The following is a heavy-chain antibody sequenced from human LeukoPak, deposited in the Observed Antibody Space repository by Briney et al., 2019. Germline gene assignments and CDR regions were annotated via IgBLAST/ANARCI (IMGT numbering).Heavy chain of an antibody. CDR1: GFTFSSYA. V-gene: IGHV1-69*01. D-gene: IGHD6-13*01. J-gene: IGHJ6*02. Sequence: GGSLRLSCATSGFTFSSYAISWVRQAPGQGLEWMGGIIPIFGTANYAQKFQGRVTITADESTSTAYMELSSLRSEDTAVYYCARVTTIAAADRDYYYGMDVWGQGTTVTVSS. CDR2: IIPIFGTA. CDR3: ARVTTIAAADRDYYYGMDV.